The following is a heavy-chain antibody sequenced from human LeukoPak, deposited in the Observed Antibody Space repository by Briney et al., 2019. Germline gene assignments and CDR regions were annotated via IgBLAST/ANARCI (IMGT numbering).Heavy chain of an antibody. CDR2: IWYGGSNK. CDR3: AKGAYSSSSGDYFDY. J-gene: IGHJ4*02. CDR1: GFTFSSYG. D-gene: IGHD6-6*01. V-gene: IGHV3-30*18. Sequence: PGRSLRLSCAASGFTFSSYGMHWVRQAPGQGLEWVAVIWYGGSNKYYADSVKGRFTISRDNSKNTLYLQMNSLRAEDTAVYYCAKGAYSSSSGDYFDYWGQGTLVTVSS.